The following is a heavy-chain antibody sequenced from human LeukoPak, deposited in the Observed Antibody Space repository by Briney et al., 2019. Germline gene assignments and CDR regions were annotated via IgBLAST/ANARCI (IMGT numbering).Heavy chain of an antibody. CDR3: AKSYGNHFDC. Sequence: GGSLRLSCAASGLPFSNYGMHWVRQAPGKGLEWVAVIWYDGSKEYYADSVKGRFTISRDNSKNTLYLQVNSLRAEDTAVYYCAKSYGNHFDCWGQGTLVTVSS. CDR2: IWYDGSKE. CDR1: GLPFSNYG. J-gene: IGHJ4*02. V-gene: IGHV3-33*06. D-gene: IGHD4-11*01.